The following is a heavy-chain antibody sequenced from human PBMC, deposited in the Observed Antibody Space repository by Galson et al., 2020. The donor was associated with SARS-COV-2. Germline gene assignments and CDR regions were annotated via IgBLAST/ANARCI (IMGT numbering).Heavy chain of an antibody. Sequence: SETLSLTCAVYGGSFSGYYWSWIRQPPGKGLEWIGEINHSGSTNYNPSLKSRVTISVDTSKNQFSLKLSSVTAADTAVYYCARGDGGATSYYFDYWGQGTLVTVSS. CDR2: INHSGST. J-gene: IGHJ4*02. V-gene: IGHV4-34*01. CDR1: GGSFSGYY. CDR3: ARGDGGATSYYFDY. D-gene: IGHD1-26*01.